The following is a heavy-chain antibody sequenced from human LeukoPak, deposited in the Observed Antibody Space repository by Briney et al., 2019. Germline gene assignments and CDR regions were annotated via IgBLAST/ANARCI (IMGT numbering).Heavy chain of an antibody. J-gene: IGHJ4*02. CDR1: GFTFSSYW. CDR2: IRDDGSDK. CDR3: VRHTRRSPGDY. Sequence: PGGSLRLSCAASGFTFSSYWMTWVRQAPGKGLEWMANIRDDGSDKYYVDSVKGRFTISRDNAQNTLLLQMDSLRVEDTAVYYRVRHTRRSPGDYWGQGTLVTVST. V-gene: IGHV3-7*01. D-gene: IGHD1-26*01.